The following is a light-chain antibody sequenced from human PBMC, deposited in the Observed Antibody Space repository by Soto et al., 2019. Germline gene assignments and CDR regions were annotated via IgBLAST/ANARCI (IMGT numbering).Light chain of an antibody. V-gene: IGLV2-14*01. CDR2: DVS. CDR3: SSYTSSSYTISSTLYV. J-gene: IGLJ1*01. Sequence: QSALTQPASVSGSPGQSITISCTGTSNDVGGYNYVSWYQQYPGKAPKLMIYDVSNRPSGVSNRFSGSKSGNTASLTISGLQAEDEADYYCSSYTSSSYTISSTLYVFGTGTKLTVL. CDR1: SNDVGGYNY.